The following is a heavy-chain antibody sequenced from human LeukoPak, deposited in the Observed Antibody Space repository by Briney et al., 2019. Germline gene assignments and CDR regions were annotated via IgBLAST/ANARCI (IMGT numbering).Heavy chain of an antibody. CDR3: ARLPLGDDYGDLDYFDY. J-gene: IGHJ4*02. CDR1: GYTFTSYG. D-gene: IGHD4-17*01. Sequence: GASVKVSCKASGYTFTSYGISWVRQAPGQGLEWMGWISAYNGNTNYAQKLQGRVTMTTDTSTSTAYTELRSLRSDDTAVYYCARLPLGDDYGDLDYFDYWGQGTLVTVSS. V-gene: IGHV1-18*04. CDR2: ISAYNGNT.